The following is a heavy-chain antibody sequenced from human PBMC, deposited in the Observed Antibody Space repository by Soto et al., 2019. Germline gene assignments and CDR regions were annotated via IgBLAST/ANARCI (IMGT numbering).Heavy chain of an antibody. CDR1: GGSFSFYY. V-gene: IGHV4-34*01. D-gene: IGHD4-4*01. J-gene: IGHJ3*02. Sequence: PSETLSLTCAISGGSFSFYYWIWIRQSPEKGLEWIGEVNHAGSSNYNPSLRSRVTISVDTSKNQFSLKLSSVTAADTAVYFCARDSTRRGACDIWGQGTMVTVSS. CDR3: ARDSTRRGACDI. CDR2: VNHAGSS.